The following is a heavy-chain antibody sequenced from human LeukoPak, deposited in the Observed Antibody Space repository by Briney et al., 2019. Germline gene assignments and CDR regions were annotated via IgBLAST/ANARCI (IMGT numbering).Heavy chain of an antibody. CDR2: FDPEDGET. Sequence: ASVKVSCKVSGYTLTELSMHWVRQAPGKGLEWMGGFDPEDGETIYAQKFQGRATMTEDTSTDTAYMELSSLRSEDTAVYYCARDNDSRDPPHFDYWGQGTLVTVSS. V-gene: IGHV1-24*01. CDR1: GYTLTELS. J-gene: IGHJ4*02. CDR3: ARDNDSRDPPHFDY. D-gene: IGHD3-16*01.